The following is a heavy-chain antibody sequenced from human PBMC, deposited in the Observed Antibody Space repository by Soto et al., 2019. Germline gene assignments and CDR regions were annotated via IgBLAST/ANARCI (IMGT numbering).Heavy chain of an antibody. CDR3: ARVHRVGASYYYGMDV. D-gene: IGHD1-26*01. J-gene: IGHJ6*02. CDR1: GFTFSSYA. Sequence: QVQLVESGGGVVQPGRSLRLSCAASGFTFSSYAMHWVRQAPGKGLEWVAVISYDGSNKYYADSVKGRFTISRDNSKNTLYLQMNSLRAEDTAGYYCARVHRVGASYYYGMDVWGQGTTVTVSS. V-gene: IGHV3-30-3*01. CDR2: ISYDGSNK.